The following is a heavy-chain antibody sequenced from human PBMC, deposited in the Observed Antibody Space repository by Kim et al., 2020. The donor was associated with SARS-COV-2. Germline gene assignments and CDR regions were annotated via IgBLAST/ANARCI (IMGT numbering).Heavy chain of an antibody. J-gene: IGHJ4*02. D-gene: IGHD1-7*01. Sequence: YSADSVKGRFTISRDNSKNTLYLQMSSLGAEDTAVYYCVILVHVQGTFDYWGQGTLVTVSS. CDR3: VILVHVQGTFDY. V-gene: IGHV3-64D*06.